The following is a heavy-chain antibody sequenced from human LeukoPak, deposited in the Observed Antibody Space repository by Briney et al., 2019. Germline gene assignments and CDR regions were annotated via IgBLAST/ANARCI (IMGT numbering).Heavy chain of an antibody. J-gene: IGHJ4*02. Sequence: GGSLRLSCAASGFTFDDYAMDWVRQAPGKGLEWVSGISWNSGSIGYADSVKGRFTISRDNAKNSLYLQMNSLRAEDTALYYCAKGLPLDYWGQGTLVTVSS. V-gene: IGHV3-9*01. CDR3: AKGLPLDY. CDR1: GFTFDDYA. CDR2: ISWNSGSI.